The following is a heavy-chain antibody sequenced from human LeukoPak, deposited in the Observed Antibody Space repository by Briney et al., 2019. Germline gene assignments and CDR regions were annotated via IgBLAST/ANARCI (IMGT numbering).Heavy chain of an antibody. V-gene: IGHV4-39*07. CDR1: GGSTSSGDYY. CDR2: IYYTGST. J-gene: IGHJ6*02. D-gene: IGHD6-19*01. Sequence: SETLSLTCTVSGGSTSSGDYYWSWIRQPPGKGLEWIGNIYYTGSTYHNPSLKSRVTISVDTSKNHFSLKLSSVTAADTAVYYCARAGQWLVLDYYYGMDVWGQGTTVTVSS. CDR3: ARAGQWLVLDYYYGMDV.